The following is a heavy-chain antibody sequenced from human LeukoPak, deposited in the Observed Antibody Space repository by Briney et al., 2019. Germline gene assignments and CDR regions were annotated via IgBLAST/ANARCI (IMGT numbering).Heavy chain of an antibody. D-gene: IGHD3-9*01. CDR3: ARGADVIRYFDWLLDIDY. Sequence: PGGSLRLSCAASGFTFSSYAMHWVRQAPGKGLEWVAVISYDGSNKYYADSVKGRFTISRDNSKNTLYLQMNSLRAEDTAVYYCARGADVIRYFDWLLDIDYWGQGTLVTVSS. V-gene: IGHV3-30-3*01. CDR2: ISYDGSNK. J-gene: IGHJ4*02. CDR1: GFTFSSYA.